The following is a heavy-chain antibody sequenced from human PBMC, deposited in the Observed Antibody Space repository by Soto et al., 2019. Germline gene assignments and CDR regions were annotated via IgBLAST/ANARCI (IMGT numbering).Heavy chain of an antibody. V-gene: IGHV4-30-4*01. CDR3: ARVGYDILTGSLGYFDY. J-gene: IGHJ4*02. CDR2: IYYSGST. Sequence: PSETLSLTCTVSGGSISSGDYYWSWIRQPPGKGLEWIGYIYYSGSTYYNPSLKSRVTISVDTPKNQFSLKLSSVTAADTAVYYCARVGYDILTGSLGYFDYWGQGTLVTVSS. CDR1: GGSISSGDYY. D-gene: IGHD3-9*01.